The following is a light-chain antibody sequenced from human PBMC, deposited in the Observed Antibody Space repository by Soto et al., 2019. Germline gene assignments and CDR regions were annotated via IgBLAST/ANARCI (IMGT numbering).Light chain of an antibody. J-gene: IGKJ1*01. CDR1: QSISSW. CDR3: QQYNSYS. V-gene: IGKV1-5*01. Sequence: DIQMTQSPSTLSASLGDRVTITCRASQSISSWLAWYQQKPGKAPKLLIYDASSLESGVPSRFSGSGSGTEFTLTISSLQPDDFATCYCQQYNSYSFGQGTKVDIK. CDR2: DAS.